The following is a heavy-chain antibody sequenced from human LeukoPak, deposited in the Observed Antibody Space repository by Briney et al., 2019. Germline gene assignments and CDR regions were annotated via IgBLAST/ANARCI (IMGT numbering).Heavy chain of an antibody. V-gene: IGHV3-30*03. Sequence: GGSLRLSCAASGFTVNNKYMTWVRQAPGKGLEWVAVISYDGSNKYYADSVKGRFTISRDNSKNTLYLQMNSLRAEDTAVYYCARPLSSGYIGPDDYWGQGTLVTVSS. D-gene: IGHD3-22*01. J-gene: IGHJ4*02. CDR1: GFTVNNKY. CDR3: ARPLSSGYIGPDDY. CDR2: ISYDGSNK.